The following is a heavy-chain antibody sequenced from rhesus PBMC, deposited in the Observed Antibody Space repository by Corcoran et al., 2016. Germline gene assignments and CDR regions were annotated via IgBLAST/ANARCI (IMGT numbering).Heavy chain of an antibody. D-gene: IGHD2-27*01. CDR2: IDGSCSST. J-gene: IGHJ4*01. CDR3: ASESCSGSYCYGSNGFDY. V-gene: IGHV4-169*02. Sequence: QLQLQASGPGLVKPSETLSVTCAVSGGSISSSYWSGIRRAPGTGREWMGEIDGSCSSTNYNPSLKSRVTLSADTSKNQLSLKLSSVTAADTAVYYCASESCSGSYCYGSNGFDYWGQGVLVTVSS. CDR1: GGSISSSY.